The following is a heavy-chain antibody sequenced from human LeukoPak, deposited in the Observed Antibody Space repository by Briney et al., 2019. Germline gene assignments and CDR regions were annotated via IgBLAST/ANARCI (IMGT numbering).Heavy chain of an antibody. CDR3: AKEDGSGSYYNRYYFDY. D-gene: IGHD3-10*01. CDR2: IKEDGSEK. Sequence: GGSLRLSCVASGFTFRSNWMSWVRQAPGKGLEWVASIKEDGSEKYYVDSVKGRFTLSRGNSKNTLYLQMNSLRAEDTAVYYCAKEDGSGSYYNRYYFDYWGQGTLVTVSS. J-gene: IGHJ4*02. V-gene: IGHV3-7*03. CDR1: GFTFRSNW.